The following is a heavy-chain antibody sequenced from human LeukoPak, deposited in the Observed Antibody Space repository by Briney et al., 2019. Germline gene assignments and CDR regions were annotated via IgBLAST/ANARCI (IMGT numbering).Heavy chain of an antibody. CDR3: ARGRNGFFDY. Sequence: PGGSLRLSCAASGFTFSTYSMHWVRQAPGKGLVWVSQINSDGGRTRHADSVKGRLTISRDNAKNTVYLQMNSLRTDDTAMYYCARGRNGFFDYWGHGALVTVSS. CDR1: GFTFSTYS. D-gene: IGHD5-24*01. CDR2: INSDGGRT. J-gene: IGHJ4*01. V-gene: IGHV3-74*01.